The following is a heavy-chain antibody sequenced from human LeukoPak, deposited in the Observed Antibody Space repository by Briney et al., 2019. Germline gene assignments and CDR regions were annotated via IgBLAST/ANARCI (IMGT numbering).Heavy chain of an antibody. D-gene: IGHD6-13*01. Sequence: SETLSLTCTVSGGSISSYYWSWIRQPPGKGLEWIGYIYYSGSTNYNPSLKSRVTISVDTSKNQFSLKLSSVTAADTAVYYCARSGRQLVRDMILDYWGQGALVTVSS. J-gene: IGHJ4*02. CDR1: GGSISSYY. V-gene: IGHV4-59*01. CDR2: IYYSGST. CDR3: ARSGRQLVRDMILDY.